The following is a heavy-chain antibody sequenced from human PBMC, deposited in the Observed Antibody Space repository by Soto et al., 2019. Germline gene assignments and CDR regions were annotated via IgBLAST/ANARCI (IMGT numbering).Heavy chain of an antibody. V-gene: IGHV3-48*01. CDR1: GFTFGSYS. Sequence: PGGSLRLSCAASGFTFGSYSMNWVRRAPGKGLEWVSYISSSSSTIYYADSVKGRFTISRDNAKNSLYLQMNSLRAEDTAVYYCAREGIIAAAGTIDYWGQGTLVTVSS. CDR3: AREGIIAAAGTIDY. D-gene: IGHD6-13*01. J-gene: IGHJ4*02. CDR2: ISSSSSTI.